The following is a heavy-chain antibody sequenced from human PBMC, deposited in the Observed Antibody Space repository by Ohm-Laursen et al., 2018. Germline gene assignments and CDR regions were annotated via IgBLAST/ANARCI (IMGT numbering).Heavy chain of an antibody. Sequence: SLRLSCTASGFPFSAYSMNWVRQAPGKGLEWISYISNVVSVTWYADSVKGRFTISRDNSKNTLYLQMNSLRAEDTAVYYCAKDPRYCSSTSCYPRAAARNYYFDYWGQEPWSPSPQ. CDR3: AKDPRYCSSTSCYPRAAARNYYFDY. J-gene: IGHJ4*01. CDR2: ISNVVSVT. V-gene: IGHV3-48*01. CDR1: GFPFSAYS. D-gene: IGHD2-2*01.